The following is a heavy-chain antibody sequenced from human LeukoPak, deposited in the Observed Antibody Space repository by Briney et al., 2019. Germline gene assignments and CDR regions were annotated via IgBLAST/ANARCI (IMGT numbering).Heavy chain of an antibody. V-gene: IGHV3-66*02. Sequence: QPGGSLRLSRAASGFTVSGNYMTWVRQAPGKGLEWVSLIYSGGSTYYADSVNGRFTISRDDSKNTLYLQMNSLRTEDTAVYYCARAGLTARRGGYFDFWGQGALVTVSS. D-gene: IGHD6-6*01. CDR2: IYSGGST. J-gene: IGHJ4*02. CDR1: GFTVSGNY. CDR3: ARAGLTARRGGYFDF.